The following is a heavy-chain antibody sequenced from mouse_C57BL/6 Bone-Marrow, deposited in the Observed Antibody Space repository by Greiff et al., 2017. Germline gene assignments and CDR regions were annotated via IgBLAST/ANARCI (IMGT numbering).Heavy chain of an antibody. CDR3: AKHSERYYYGSSYPCAY. CDR2: IWGGGST. V-gene: IGHV2-9*01. J-gene: IGHJ3*01. Sequence: VKLLESGPGLVAPSQSLSITCTVSGFSLTSYGVDWVRQPPGKGLEWLGVIWGGGSTNYNSTLMSRLSISKDNSKSQVFLKMNSLQTDDTAMYYCAKHSERYYYGSSYPCAYWGQGTLVTVSA. CDR1: GFSLTSYG. D-gene: IGHD1-1*01.